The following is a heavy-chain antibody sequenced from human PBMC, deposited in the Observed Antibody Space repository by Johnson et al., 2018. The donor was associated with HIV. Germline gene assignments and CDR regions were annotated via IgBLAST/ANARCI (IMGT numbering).Heavy chain of an antibody. Sequence: APGKGLEWVAVISYDGSNKYYADSVKGRFTISRDNSKNTLYLQMNSLRAEDTAVYYCAKIRITMIVVVEGVDAFDIWGQGTMVTVSS. J-gene: IGHJ3*02. V-gene: IGHV3-30-3*02. CDR3: AKIRITMIVVVEGVDAFDI. CDR2: ISYDGSNK. D-gene: IGHD3-22*01.